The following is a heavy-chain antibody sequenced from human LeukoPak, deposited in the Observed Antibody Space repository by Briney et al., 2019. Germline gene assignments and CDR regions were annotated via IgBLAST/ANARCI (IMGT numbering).Heavy chain of an antibody. Sequence: GGSLRLSCAASGFTFSRYWMSWVRQAPGKVLEWVANIKQDGSEKYYVDSVKGRFTISRDNAKNSLYLQMSSLRAEDTAVYYCARVASYAFDIWGQGTMVTVSS. CDR3: ARVASYAFDI. CDR2: IKQDGSEK. CDR1: GFTFSRYW. V-gene: IGHV3-7*01. J-gene: IGHJ3*02.